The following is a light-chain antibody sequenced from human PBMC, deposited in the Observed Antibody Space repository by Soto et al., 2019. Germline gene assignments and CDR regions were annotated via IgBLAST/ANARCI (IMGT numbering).Light chain of an antibody. V-gene: IGKV3-20*01. Sequence: EIVLTQPPGTLSLSPGERATLSCRASQSVSSNYFAWYQQRPGQAPRLLIYGISSRATGIPDRFSGSGSGTDFTLTISRLEPEDFAVYYCEQYGSSPRTFGQGTKVDIK. CDR2: GIS. J-gene: IGKJ1*01. CDR1: QSVSSNY. CDR3: EQYGSSPRT.